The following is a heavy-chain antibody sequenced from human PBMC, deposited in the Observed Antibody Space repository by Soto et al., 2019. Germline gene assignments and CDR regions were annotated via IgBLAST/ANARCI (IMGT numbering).Heavy chain of an antibody. V-gene: IGHV1-46*01. J-gene: IGHJ4*02. D-gene: IGHD2-15*01. Sequence: QVQLVQSGAEVKKPGASVKVSCKASGYTFTSYYMHWVRQAPGQGLEWMGIINPSGGSTRYAQKFQGRVTRTRDTSTNTVYMELNRLRSEDTAVYYCARGYYSRSVVVVAASNEVYDYWGQGTLVTVSS. CDR2: INPSGGST. CDR1: GYTFTSYY. CDR3: ARGYYSRSVVVVAASNEVYDY.